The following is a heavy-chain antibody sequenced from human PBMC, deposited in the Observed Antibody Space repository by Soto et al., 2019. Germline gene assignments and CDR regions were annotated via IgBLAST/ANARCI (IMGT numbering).Heavy chain of an antibody. V-gene: IGHV3-53*02. CDR1: GFTVSNNY. J-gene: IGHJ4*02. CDR3: ATYSSLDY. CDR2: IYSGGST. Sequence: EVQLVETGGGLIQPGGSLRLSCAASGFTVSNNYMNWVRQAPGKGLEWVSLIYSGGSTYYADSVKGRFPISRDNSKNALYLQMIRLRAEDTAVYYCATYSSLDYWGQGTLVSVSS. D-gene: IGHD6-13*01.